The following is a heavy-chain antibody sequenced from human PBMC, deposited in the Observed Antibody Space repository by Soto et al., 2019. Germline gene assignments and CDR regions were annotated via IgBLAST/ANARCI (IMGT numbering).Heavy chain of an antibody. J-gene: IGHJ4*02. D-gene: IGHD3-3*01. V-gene: IGHV3-48*02. CDR2: ISSSSSTI. CDR3: ARGQRGSIFGVVIKLYYFDY. Sequence: GGSLRLSCAASGFTFSSYSMNWVRQAPGKGLEWVSYISSSSSTIYYADSVKGRFTISRDNAKNSLYLQMNSLRDEDTAVYYCARGQRGSIFGVVIKLYYFDYWGQGTLVTVSS. CDR1: GFTFSSYS.